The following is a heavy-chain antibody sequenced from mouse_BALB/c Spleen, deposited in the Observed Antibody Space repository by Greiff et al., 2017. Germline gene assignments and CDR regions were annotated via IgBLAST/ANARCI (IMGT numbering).Heavy chain of an antibody. V-gene: IGHV2-9*02. D-gene: IGHD3-2*01. CDR2: IWAGGST. Sequence: VNVVESGPGLVAPSQSLSITCTVSGFSLTSYGVHWVRQPPGKGLEWLGVIWAGGSTNYNSALMSRLSISKDNSKSQVFLKMNSLQTDDTAMYYCARETARATYFDYWGQGTTLTVSS. CDR3: ARETARATYFDY. CDR1: GFSLTSYG. J-gene: IGHJ2*01.